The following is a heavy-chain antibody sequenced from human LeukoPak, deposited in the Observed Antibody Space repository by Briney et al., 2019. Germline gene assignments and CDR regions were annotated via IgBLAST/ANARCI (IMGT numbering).Heavy chain of an antibody. CDR2: IIPIFGTA. V-gene: IGHV1-69*05. D-gene: IGHD3-9*01. J-gene: IGHJ4*02. Sequence: ASVKVSCKASVGTFSSYAISWVRQAPGKGLEWMGGIIPIFGTANYAQKFQGRVTITTDESTSTAYMELSSLRSEDTAMYYCARGYFDWLPYFLDYWGQGTLVTVPS. CDR3: ARGYFDWLPYFLDY. CDR1: VGTFSSYA.